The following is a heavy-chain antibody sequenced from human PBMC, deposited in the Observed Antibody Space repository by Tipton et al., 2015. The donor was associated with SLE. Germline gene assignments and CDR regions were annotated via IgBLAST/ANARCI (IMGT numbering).Heavy chain of an antibody. D-gene: IGHD3-16*01. V-gene: IGHV4-59*01. Sequence: LRLSCVASGFTFSAYTMDWVRQAPGKGLEWIGYIHSSGSTNYNSSLESRVTISIDTSRNQFSLKLTSVTAADTAVYYCARSDGGYWGQGTLVTVSS. CDR1: GFTFSAYT. CDR2: IHSSGST. J-gene: IGHJ4*02. CDR3: ARSDGGY.